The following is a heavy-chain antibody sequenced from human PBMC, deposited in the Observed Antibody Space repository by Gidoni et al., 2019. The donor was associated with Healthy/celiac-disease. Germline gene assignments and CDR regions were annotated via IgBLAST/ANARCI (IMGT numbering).Heavy chain of an antibody. CDR1: GGSFSSYY. CDR3: ARGVDVYYYYGMDV. V-gene: IGHV4-59*01. D-gene: IGHD2-15*01. J-gene: IGHJ6*02. CDR2: IYYSGST. Sequence: QVQLQESGPALVKPSETLSLPCTVPGGSFSSYYWRWIRQPPGKGLEWIGYIYYSGSTNYNPSLKRRVTISVDTSKNQFSLKLSSVTAADTAVYYCARGVDVYYYYGMDVWGQGTTVTVSS.